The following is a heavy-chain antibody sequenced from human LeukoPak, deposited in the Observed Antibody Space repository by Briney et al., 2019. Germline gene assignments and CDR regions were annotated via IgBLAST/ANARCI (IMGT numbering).Heavy chain of an antibody. D-gene: IGHD6-13*01. Sequence: PGRSLSLSCAASGFSFSSYGMHWVRQAPGKGLEWVAAIWYDGTKKYYEDSVKGRFTISRDNSKSTLYLQMNRLRAEDTAIYYCASVGQQLVWYFDYWGQGTLVTVSS. CDR2: IWYDGTKK. CDR1: GFSFSSYG. CDR3: ASVGQQLVWYFDY. V-gene: IGHV3-33*03. J-gene: IGHJ4*02.